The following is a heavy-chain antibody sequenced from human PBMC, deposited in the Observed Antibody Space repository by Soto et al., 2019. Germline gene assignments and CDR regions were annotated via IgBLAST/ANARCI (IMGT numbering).Heavy chain of an antibody. V-gene: IGHV1-18*01. Sequence: QVHLVQSGVEVKTPGASVKVSCQASGYTFFTYDISWVRQAPGQGLEWMGWISTYSVDTKYAQKLQGRVTMTTDTSTTTAYLELRSLRSDDTAVYYCARHHGPTTSENWFDPWGQGTLVTVSS. CDR1: GYTFFTYD. CDR3: ARHHGPTTSENWFDP. D-gene: IGHD5-12*01. CDR2: ISTYSVDT. J-gene: IGHJ5*02.